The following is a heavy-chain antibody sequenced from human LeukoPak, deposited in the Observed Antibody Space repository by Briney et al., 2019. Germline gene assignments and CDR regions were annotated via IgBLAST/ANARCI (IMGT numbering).Heavy chain of an antibody. CDR2: IYTSGST. CDR3: ARGFWGVEDNFDY. Sequence: PSQTLSLTCTVSGGSISSGSYYWSWIRQPAGKGLEWIGRIYTSGSTNYNPSLKSRVTISVDTSKSQFSLKLSSVTAADTAVYYCARGFWGVEDNFDYWGQGTLVTVSS. CDR1: GGSISSGSYY. D-gene: IGHD3-10*01. J-gene: IGHJ4*02. V-gene: IGHV4-61*02.